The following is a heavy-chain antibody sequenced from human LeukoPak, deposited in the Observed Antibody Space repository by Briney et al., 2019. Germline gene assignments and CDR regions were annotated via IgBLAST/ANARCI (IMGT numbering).Heavy chain of an antibody. CDR3: ARKPLDYYETLDAFDL. CDR1: GYTFSGYY. V-gene: IGHV1-2*02. D-gene: IGHD3-22*01. Sequence: GASVKVSCKAAGYTFSGYYLHWVRQVPEQGLEWVGWINCNSGATNLAQKFQGRVTMTKDRPIRTAYMELKSLRSDDTAIYYCARKPLDYYETLDAFDLWGQGTMVIVSS. CDR2: INCNSGAT. J-gene: IGHJ3*01.